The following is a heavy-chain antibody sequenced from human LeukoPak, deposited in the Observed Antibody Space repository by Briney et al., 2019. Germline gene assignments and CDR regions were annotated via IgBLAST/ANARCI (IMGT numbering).Heavy chain of an antibody. J-gene: IGHJ4*02. CDR3: ARERITIFGPLDY. D-gene: IGHD3-3*01. Sequence: GGSLRLSCAASGFTFDDYAMNWVRQAPGKGLEWVSGINWNGASAGYADSVKGRFTISRDNVKNSLYLQMNSLRAEDTAVYYCARERITIFGPLDYWGQGTLVTVSS. CDR1: GFTFDDYA. CDR2: INWNGASA. V-gene: IGHV3-20*04.